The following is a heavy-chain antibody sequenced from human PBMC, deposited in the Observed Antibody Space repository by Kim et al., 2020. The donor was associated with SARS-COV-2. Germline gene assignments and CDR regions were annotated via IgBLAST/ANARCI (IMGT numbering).Heavy chain of an antibody. Sequence: GGSLRLSCAASVFTFSNYGVSWVRQAPGKGLEWVSAISFGGVTDYADSVRGRFTTSRDNPKSTVYLQMNSLRAEDTAVYYCAGICGTTSCSDDYWGQGTLVTVSS. V-gene: IGHV3-23*01. D-gene: IGHD2-2*01. J-gene: IGHJ4*02. CDR2: ISFGGVT. CDR1: VFTFSNYG. CDR3: AGICGTTSCSDDY.